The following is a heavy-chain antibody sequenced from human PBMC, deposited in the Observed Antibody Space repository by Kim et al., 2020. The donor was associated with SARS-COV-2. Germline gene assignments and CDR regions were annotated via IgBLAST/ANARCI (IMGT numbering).Heavy chain of an antibody. CDR1: GFTFSSYS. Sequence: GGSLRLSCAASGFTFSSYSMNWVRQAPGKGLEWVSYISSSSSTIYYADSVKGRFTISRDNAKNSLYLQMNSLRDEDTAVYYCAREERGYYYDSSGSWGFDYWGQGTLVTVSS. V-gene: IGHV3-48*02. J-gene: IGHJ4*02. CDR2: ISSSSSTI. CDR3: AREERGYYYDSSGSWGFDY. D-gene: IGHD3-22*01.